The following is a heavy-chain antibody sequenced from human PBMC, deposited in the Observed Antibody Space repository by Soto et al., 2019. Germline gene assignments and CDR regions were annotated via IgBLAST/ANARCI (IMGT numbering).Heavy chain of an antibody. CDR3: ATTGPYYYDSSGFPVAFDI. D-gene: IGHD3-22*01. CDR2: IKYSGTT. V-gene: IGHV4-39*01. Sequence: SETLSLTCTVSGGSISSSRCHWGWIRQPPGKGLEWIASIKYSGTTFYNPSLKSRVTLSVDTSKNQFALKLSSVTAAETAVYYCATTGPYYYDSSGFPVAFDIWGQGTMVTVSS. J-gene: IGHJ3*02. CDR1: GGSISSSRCH.